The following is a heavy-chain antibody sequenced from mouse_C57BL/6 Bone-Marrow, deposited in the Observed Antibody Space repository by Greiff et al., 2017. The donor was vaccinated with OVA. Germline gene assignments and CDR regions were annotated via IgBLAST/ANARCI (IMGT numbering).Heavy chain of an antibody. CDR2: IHPNSGST. CDR1: GFTFTSYW. J-gene: IGHJ1*03. V-gene: IGHV1-64*01. Sequence: QVQLQQPGAELVKPGASVKLSCKASGFTFTSYWMHWVKQRPGQGLEWIGMIHPNSGSTNYNEKFKSKATLTVDKSSRTAYRQLSSLTSDDSAVYDCARIYSLGYFDVWGTGTTVTVSS. CDR3: ARIYSLGYFDV. D-gene: IGHD1-1*01.